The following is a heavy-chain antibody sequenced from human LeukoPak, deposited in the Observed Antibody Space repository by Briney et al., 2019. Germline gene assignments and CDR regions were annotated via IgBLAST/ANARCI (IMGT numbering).Heavy chain of an antibody. CDR2: ISYDGSNK. Sequence: GGSLRLSCAASGFTFSTYGMHWVRQAPGKGLEWVAVISYDGSNKYYADSVKGRFTISRDNSKNTLYLQMNSLRAEDTAVYYCAREVYCTNGVCSSTFDYWGQGTLVTVSS. CDR1: GFTFSTYG. J-gene: IGHJ4*02. V-gene: IGHV3-30*03. CDR3: AREVYCTNGVCSSTFDY. D-gene: IGHD2-8*01.